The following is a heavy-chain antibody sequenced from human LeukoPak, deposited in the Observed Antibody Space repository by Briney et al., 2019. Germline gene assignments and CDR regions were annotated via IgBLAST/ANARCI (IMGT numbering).Heavy chain of an antibody. CDR1: GYSFTSYW. Sequence: GESLKISCKGSGYSFTSYWIGWVRQMPGKGLEWMGIIYPGDSDTRYSPSFQGQVTISADKSISTAYLQWSSLKASDTAMYYCARHVILTGYQYYFDYWGQGTLVTVSS. CDR2: IYPGDSDT. CDR3: ARHVILTGYQYYFDY. V-gene: IGHV5-51*01. J-gene: IGHJ4*02. D-gene: IGHD3-9*01.